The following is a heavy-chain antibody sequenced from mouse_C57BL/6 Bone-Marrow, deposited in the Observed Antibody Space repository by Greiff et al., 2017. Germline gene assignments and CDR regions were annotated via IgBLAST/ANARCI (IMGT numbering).Heavy chain of an antibody. D-gene: IGHD2-5*01. CDR3: SLAYYSNAWFAY. J-gene: IGHJ3*01. Sequence: QVQLQQPGAELVKPGASVKLSCKASGYTFTSYWMHWVKQRPGQGLEWIGMIHPNSGSTNYNEKFKSKATLTVDKSSSTAYMQLSILTSEDSAVYYCSLAYYSNAWFAYWGQGTLVTVSA. CDR2: IHPNSGST. CDR1: GYTFTSYW. V-gene: IGHV1-64*01.